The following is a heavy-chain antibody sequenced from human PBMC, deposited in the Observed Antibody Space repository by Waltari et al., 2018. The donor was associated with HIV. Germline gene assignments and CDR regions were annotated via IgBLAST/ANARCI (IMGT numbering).Heavy chain of an antibody. V-gene: IGHV3-21*01. D-gene: IGHD3-10*01. CDR2: ISSSSSYI. CDR1: GFTFSRYS. CDR3: ARDLSAPSGDLCP. J-gene: IGHJ5*02. Sequence: EVQLVESGGGLVKPGGSLRLSCAASGFTFSRYSMNWVRQAPGKGLEWVSSISSSSSYIYYADSVKGRFTISRDNAKNSLYLQMNSLRAEDTAVYYCARDLSAPSGDLCPWGQGTLVTVSS.